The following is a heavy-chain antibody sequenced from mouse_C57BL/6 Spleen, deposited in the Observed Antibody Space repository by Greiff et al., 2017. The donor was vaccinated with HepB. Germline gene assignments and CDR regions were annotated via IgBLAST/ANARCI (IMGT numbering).Heavy chain of an antibody. CDR3: ARYSYSITTVRCYCYFDV. CDR1: GFTFSSYA. D-gene: IGHD1-1*01. Sequence: EVKLVESGGGLVKPGGSLKLSCAASGFTFSSYAMSWVRQTPEKRLEWVATISDGGSYTYYPDNVKGRFTISRDNAKNNLYLQMSHLKSEDTAMYYCARYSYSITTVRCYCYFDVWGTGTTVTVSS. V-gene: IGHV5-4*03. CDR2: ISDGGSYT. J-gene: IGHJ1*03.